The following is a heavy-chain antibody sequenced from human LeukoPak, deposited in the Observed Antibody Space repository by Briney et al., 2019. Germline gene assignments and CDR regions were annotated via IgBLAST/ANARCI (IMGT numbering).Heavy chain of an antibody. D-gene: IGHD1-1*01. CDR1: GVSISGSSYY. J-gene: IGHJ3*02. CDR3: ARERYFGNAFDI. CDR2: FYPSGST. V-gene: IGHV4-61*02. Sequence: PSETLSLTCTVSGVSISGSSYYWSWIRQPAGKGLEWIGRFYPSGSTNYNPSLKSRVTISVDTSKNQFSLKLSSVTAADTAVYYCARERYFGNAFDIWGQGTMVTVSS.